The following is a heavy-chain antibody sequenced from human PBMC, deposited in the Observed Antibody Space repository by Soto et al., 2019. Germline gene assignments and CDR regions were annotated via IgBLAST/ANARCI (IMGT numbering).Heavy chain of an antibody. J-gene: IGHJ4*02. D-gene: IGHD3-9*01. CDR2: ISGSGGST. CDR1: GFTFSSYA. V-gene: IGHV3-23*01. CDR3: AKDRDTRYFDWLSGGFDY. Sequence: EVQLLESGGGLVQPGGSLRLSCAASGFTFSSYAMSWVRQAPGKGLEWVSGISGSGGSTYYADSVKGRFTISRDNSKNKQHLQMNSLRAEDTAVYYCAKDRDTRYFDWLSGGFDYWGQGTLVTVSS.